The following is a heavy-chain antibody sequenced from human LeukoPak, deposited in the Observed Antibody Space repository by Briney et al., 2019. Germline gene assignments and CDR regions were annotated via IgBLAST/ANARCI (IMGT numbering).Heavy chain of an antibody. Sequence: SETLSLTCTVSGGSISSYYWSWIRQPPGKGLEWIGEINHSGSTNYNPSLKSRVTISVDTSKNQFSLKLSSVTAADTAVYYCARGRAVTTFPPFLVNTLTIFDYWGQGTLVTVSS. J-gene: IGHJ4*02. CDR3: ARGRAVTTFPPFLVNTLTIFDY. V-gene: IGHV4-34*01. D-gene: IGHD4-17*01. CDR2: INHSGST. CDR1: GGSISSYY.